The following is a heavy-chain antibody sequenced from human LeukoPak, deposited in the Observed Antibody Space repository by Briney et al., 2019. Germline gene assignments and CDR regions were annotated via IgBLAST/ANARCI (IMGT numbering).Heavy chain of an antibody. J-gene: IGHJ3*02. D-gene: IGHD1-26*01. CDR3: ARVPTVGATADAFDI. CDR2: ISYDGSNK. CDR1: GFTFSSYA. Sequence: GGSLRLSCAASGFTFSSYAMHWVRQAPGKGLEWVAVISYDGSNKYYADSVKGRFTISRDNSKNTLYLQMNSLRAEDTAVYYCARVPTVGATADAFDIWGQGTMVTVSS. V-gene: IGHV3-30-3*01.